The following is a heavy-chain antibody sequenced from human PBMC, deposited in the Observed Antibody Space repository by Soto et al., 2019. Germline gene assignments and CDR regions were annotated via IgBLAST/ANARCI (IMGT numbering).Heavy chain of an antibody. J-gene: IGHJ4*02. CDR3: ARDFTGWPPDGVDS. V-gene: IGHV1-18*01. CDR1: GFTFTSYA. Sequence: QVHLVQSGAEVKMPGASVKVSCKASGFTFTSYAFTWVRQAPGQGLGWMGWISAYNGNTNYARNFRGRVTMTTDSDTSTVYLELGSLTSDDTAGYFCARDFTGWPPDGVDSWGQGTLVSVSA. D-gene: IGHD3-16*01. CDR2: ISAYNGNT.